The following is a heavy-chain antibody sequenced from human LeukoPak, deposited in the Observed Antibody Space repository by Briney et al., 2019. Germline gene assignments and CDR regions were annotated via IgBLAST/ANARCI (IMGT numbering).Heavy chain of an antibody. CDR2: ISGSGGST. Sequence: GGSLRLSCAASGFTFSSYAMSWVRQAPGKGLEWVSAISGSGGSTYYADPVKGRFTISRDNSKNTLYLQMNSLRAEDTAVYYCASTPGIAAAPLLGEAFDIWGQGTMVTVSS. D-gene: IGHD6-13*01. V-gene: IGHV3-23*01. J-gene: IGHJ3*02. CDR3: ASTPGIAAAPLLGEAFDI. CDR1: GFTFSSYA.